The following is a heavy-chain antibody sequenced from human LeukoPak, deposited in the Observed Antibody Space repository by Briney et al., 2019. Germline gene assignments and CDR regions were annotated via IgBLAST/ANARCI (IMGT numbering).Heavy chain of an antibody. CDR3: ARVVYSYGDYFDY. V-gene: IGHV4-59*12. J-gene: IGHJ4*02. D-gene: IGHD5-18*01. Sequence: SETLSLTCGVSGGAITNYYWNWIRQAPGKGLEWLGYIYYTGSTTYNPSVKSRITISLDTSKKQISLKLRSVTAADTAVYYCARVVYSYGDYFDYWGQGTLVTVSS. CDR1: GGAITNYY. CDR2: IYYTGST.